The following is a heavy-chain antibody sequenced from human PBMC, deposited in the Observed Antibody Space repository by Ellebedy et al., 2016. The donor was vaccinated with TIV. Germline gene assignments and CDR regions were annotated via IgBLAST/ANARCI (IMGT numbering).Heavy chain of an antibody. CDR3: AKDRGGWFGYYFDY. Sequence: GESLKISCAASGFTFSSYWMHWVRQAPGKGLVWVSRINSDGSSTSYADSVKGRFTISRDNAKNTLYLQMNSLRAEDTAVYYCAKDRGGWFGYYFDYWGQGTLVTVSS. D-gene: IGHD3-10*01. V-gene: IGHV3-74*01. CDR2: INSDGSST. CDR1: GFTFSSYW. J-gene: IGHJ4*02.